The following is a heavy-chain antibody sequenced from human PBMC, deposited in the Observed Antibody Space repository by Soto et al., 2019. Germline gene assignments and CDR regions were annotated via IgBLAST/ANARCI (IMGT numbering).Heavy chain of an antibody. Sequence: GGSLRLSCAASGFTFTSCALSWVRKAPGKGLEWVSAISGSGGSTYYADSVKGRFTISRDNSKNTLYLQMNSPRAEDTAVYYCAKEWIPTDYGDYAFEYWGQGTLVTVSS. CDR1: GFTFTSCA. CDR3: AKEWIPTDYGDYAFEY. J-gene: IGHJ4*02. D-gene: IGHD4-17*01. CDR2: ISGSGGST. V-gene: IGHV3-23*01.